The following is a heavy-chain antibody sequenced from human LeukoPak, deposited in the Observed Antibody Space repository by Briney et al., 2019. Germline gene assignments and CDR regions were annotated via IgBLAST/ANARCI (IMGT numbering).Heavy chain of an antibody. Sequence: PGGSLRLSCAASGFTFSSYWIHWVRQAPGKGLVWVSRINSDGSRTNYADSVKGRFTISRDNAKNTLYLQMNSLRAEDTAVYYCAREGDVAVAGGSRFGYWGQGTLVTVSS. CDR2: INSDGSRT. J-gene: IGHJ4*02. CDR3: AREGDVAVAGGSRFGY. V-gene: IGHV3-74*01. D-gene: IGHD6-19*01. CDR1: GFTFSSYW.